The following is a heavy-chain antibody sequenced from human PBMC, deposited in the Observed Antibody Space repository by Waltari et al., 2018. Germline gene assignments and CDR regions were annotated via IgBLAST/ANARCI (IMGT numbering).Heavy chain of an antibody. V-gene: IGHV4-39*01. Sequence: QLQLQESGPGLVKPSETLSLTCTVSGGSISSSSYYWGWIRQPPGKGLEWIGSIYYSGSTYYNPSLKSRVTISVDTSKNQFSLKLSSVTAADTAVYYCARHGSRPGVLAMRKKGWFDPWGQGTLVTVSS. CDR2: IYYSGST. D-gene: IGHD2-15*01. J-gene: IGHJ5*02. CDR3: ARHGSRPGVLAMRKKGWFDP. CDR1: GGSISSSSYY.